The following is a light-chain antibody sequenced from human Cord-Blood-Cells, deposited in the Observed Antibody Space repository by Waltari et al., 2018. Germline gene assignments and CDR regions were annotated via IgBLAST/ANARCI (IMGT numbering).Light chain of an antibody. CDR1: QSVSSY. J-gene: IGKJ5*01. Sequence: DIVLTHSPATLSLSPGERATIPCSASQSVSSYLAWYQQKPGQAPRLLIYDASNRATGIPARFSGSGSGTDFTLTISSLDPEDFAVYYCQQRSNWPPITFGQGTRLEIK. V-gene: IGKV3-11*01. CDR2: DAS. CDR3: QQRSNWPPIT.